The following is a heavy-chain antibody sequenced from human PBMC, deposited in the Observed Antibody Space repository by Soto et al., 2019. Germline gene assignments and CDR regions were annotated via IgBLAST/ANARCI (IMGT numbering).Heavy chain of an antibody. D-gene: IGHD3-22*01. J-gene: IGHJ3*01. CDR1: GYTFTSYD. CDR2: INPNSGNT. V-gene: IGHV1-8*01. Sequence: ASVKVSCKASGYTFTSYDINWVRQATGQGLEWMGWINPNSGNTGYARKFQGRVTMTRNTSISTAYMELSSLRSEDTAVYYCARGDYFDLSGSFSDAFDLWGQGTMVIVS. CDR3: ARGDYFDLSGSFSDAFDL.